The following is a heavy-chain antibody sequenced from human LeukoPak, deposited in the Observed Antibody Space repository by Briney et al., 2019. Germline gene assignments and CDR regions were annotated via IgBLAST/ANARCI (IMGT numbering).Heavy chain of an antibody. J-gene: IGHJ3*02. CDR2: ISYDGSNK. V-gene: IGHV3-30*18. CDR3: ANDLEVLRFLEWSEDAFDI. CDR1: GFTFSSYG. Sequence: GRSLRLSCAASGFTFSSYGMHWVRQAPGKGLEWVAVISYDGSNKYYADSVKGRFTISRDNSKNTLYLQMNSLRAEDTAVYYCANDLEVLRFLEWSEDAFDIWGQGTMVTVSS. D-gene: IGHD3-3*01.